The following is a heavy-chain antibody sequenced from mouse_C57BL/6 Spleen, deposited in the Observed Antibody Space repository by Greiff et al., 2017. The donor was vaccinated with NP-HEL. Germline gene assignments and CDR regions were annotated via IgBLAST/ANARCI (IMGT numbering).Heavy chain of an antibody. CDR3: ARHERYYAMDY. Sequence: DVKLVESGGDLVKPGGSLKLSCAASGFTFSSYGMSWVRQTPDKRLEWVATISSGGSYTYYPDSVKGRFTISRDNAKNTLYLQMRSLKSEDTAMYYCARHERYYAMDYWGQGTSVTVSS. J-gene: IGHJ4*01. CDR1: GFTFSSYG. CDR2: ISSGGSYT. V-gene: IGHV5-6*02.